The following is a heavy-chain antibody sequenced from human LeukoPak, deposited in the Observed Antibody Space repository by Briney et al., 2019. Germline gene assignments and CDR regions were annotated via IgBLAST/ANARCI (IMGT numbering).Heavy chain of an antibody. V-gene: IGHV3-74*01. CDR2: IDTDGSST. D-gene: IGHD4-17*01. CDR3: TRDRYGDYSDY. Sequence: GGSLRLSCAASGFTFSTYWMHWVRQAPGKGLVWVSRIDTDGSSTSYADSVKGRFTISRDNAKNTLYLQMNSLRAEDTAVYYCTRDRYGDYSDYWGQGTLVTVSS. J-gene: IGHJ4*02. CDR1: GFTFSTYW.